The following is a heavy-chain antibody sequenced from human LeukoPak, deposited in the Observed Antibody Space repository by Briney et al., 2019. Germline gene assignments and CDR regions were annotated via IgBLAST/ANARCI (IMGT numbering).Heavy chain of an antibody. CDR1: GFTFSDYY. D-gene: IGHD2-15*01. CDR3: ARDRVPRRYCSGGSCYLDAFDI. J-gene: IGHJ3*02. Sequence: RGSLRLSCAASGFTFSDYYMSWIRQAPGKGLEWVSYISSSGSTLYYADSVKGRFTISRDNAKNSLYLQMNSLRAEDTAVYYCARDRVPRRYCSGGSCYLDAFDIWGQGTMVTVSS. CDR2: ISSSGSTL. V-gene: IGHV3-11*01.